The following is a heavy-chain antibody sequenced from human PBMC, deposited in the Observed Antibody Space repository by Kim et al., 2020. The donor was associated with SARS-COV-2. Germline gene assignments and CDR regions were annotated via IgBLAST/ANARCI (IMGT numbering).Heavy chain of an antibody. Sequence: GGSLRLSCAASGFTFSSYWMHWVRQAPGKGLVWVSRINSDGSSTSYADSVKGRFTISRDNAKNTLYLQMNSLRAEETAVYYCARAPYSSGWYVIPGNYYYDMAVWGQGTTVTVSS. V-gene: IGHV3-74*01. CDR2: INSDGSST. CDR1: GFTFSSYW. D-gene: IGHD6-19*01. J-gene: IGHJ6*02. CDR3: ARAPYSSGWYVIPGNYYYDMAV.